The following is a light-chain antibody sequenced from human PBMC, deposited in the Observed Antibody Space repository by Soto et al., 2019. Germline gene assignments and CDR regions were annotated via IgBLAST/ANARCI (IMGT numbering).Light chain of an antibody. CDR3: QRRNVYPSN. CDR1: QGINNY. CDR2: AES. V-gene: IGKV1-9*01. Sequence: IQLTQSPSSLSASVGERATITCRASQGINNYLGWYQQKPGKAPKLLIYAESTLQTGVPSRFSGGGSGTDFTLTITGLQPEDFAPYYGQRRNVYPSNFGGGTKVEIK. J-gene: IGKJ4*01.